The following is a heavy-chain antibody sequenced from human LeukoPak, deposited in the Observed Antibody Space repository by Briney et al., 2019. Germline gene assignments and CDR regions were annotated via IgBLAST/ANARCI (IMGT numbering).Heavy chain of an antibody. CDR1: GGSFSGYY. D-gene: IGHD3-3*01. Sequence: PSETLSLTCAVYGGSFSGYYWSWIRQPPGKGLEWIGEINHSGSTNYNPSLKSRVTMSVDTSKNQFSLKLSSVTAADTAVYYCARCNRFWSGYWFDPWGQGTLVTVSS. J-gene: IGHJ5*02. V-gene: IGHV4-34*01. CDR3: ARCNRFWSGYWFDP. CDR2: INHSGST.